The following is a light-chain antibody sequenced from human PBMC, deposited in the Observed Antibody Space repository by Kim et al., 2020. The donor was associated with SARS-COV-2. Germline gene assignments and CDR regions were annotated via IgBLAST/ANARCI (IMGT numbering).Light chain of an antibody. J-gene: IGKJ1*01. CDR3: QQSYSTPRT. CDR1: QSICSY. Sequence: DIQMTQSPSSLSASVGDRVTITCRASQSICSYLNWYQQKPGKAPKVLIYAASSLQSGVPSRFSGSGSGTDFTLTISSLQPEDFATYYCQQSYSTPRTFGQGTKVEIK. V-gene: IGKV1-39*01. CDR2: AAS.